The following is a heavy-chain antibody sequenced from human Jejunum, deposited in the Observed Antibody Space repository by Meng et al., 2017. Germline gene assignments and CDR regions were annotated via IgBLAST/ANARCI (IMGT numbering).Heavy chain of an antibody. V-gene: IGHV4-59*01. Sequence: SETLSLTCTVSGGSISSYYWSWIRQPPGKGPEWIGCIYYTGGTSYNPSLKSRVSISIDTSKNQFSLRLDSVTAADTATYYCARLRNDHIYEIDDWGQGTLVTVSS. J-gene: IGHJ4*02. CDR1: GGSISSYY. CDR3: ARLRNDHIYEIDD. D-gene: IGHD3-3*01. CDR2: IYYTGGT.